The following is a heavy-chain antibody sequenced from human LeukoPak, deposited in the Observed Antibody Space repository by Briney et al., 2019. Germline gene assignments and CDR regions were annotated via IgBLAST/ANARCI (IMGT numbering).Heavy chain of an antibody. D-gene: IGHD5-18*01. V-gene: IGHV4-4*07. J-gene: IGHJ4*02. CDR2: VHSSGST. CDR3: ARGGYSYDNYFDY. Sequence: SETLSLTCTVSDDSINTHYWSWIRQAAGKGLEWIGRVHSSGSTTYNPSLKSRVTMSVDTSKKQFSLKVTSVTAADTAVYYCARGGYSYDNYFDYWGRGTLVTVSS. CDR1: DDSINTHY.